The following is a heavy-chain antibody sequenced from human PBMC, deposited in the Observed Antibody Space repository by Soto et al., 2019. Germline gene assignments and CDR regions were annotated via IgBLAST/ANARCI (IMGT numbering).Heavy chain of an antibody. CDR1: GGTFSRQA. CDR3: ATVHRLGSVSYYDTLYWFDP. V-gene: IGHV1-69*01. CDR2: IIPFFGTA. J-gene: IGHJ5*02. Sequence: QVQLVQSGAEVKKPGSSVKVSCKASGGTFSRQAISWVRQAPGQGLEWMGGIIPFFGTANYAQKFKGRVTITADESTRTAHMELSSFRSEDTAVYYCATVHRLGSVSYYDTLYWFDPWGQGTLVAVS. D-gene: IGHD3-10*01.